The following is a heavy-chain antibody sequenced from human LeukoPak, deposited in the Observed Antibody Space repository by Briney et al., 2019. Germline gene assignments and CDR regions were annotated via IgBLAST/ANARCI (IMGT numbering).Heavy chain of an antibody. CDR2: ISGNGGGT. D-gene: IGHD4-17*01. V-gene: IGHV3-23*01. Sequence: GSLRLSCAVSGFTFSNYAMTWVRQAPGRGLEWASSISGNGGGTDYADSVRGRFSISRDNYWNKVFLQMNGLRAEDTAVYYCSRDPNGDHIGAFDFQRWGQGTLVTVSS. CDR3: SRDPNGDHIGAFDFQR. CDR1: GFTFSNYA. J-gene: IGHJ1*01.